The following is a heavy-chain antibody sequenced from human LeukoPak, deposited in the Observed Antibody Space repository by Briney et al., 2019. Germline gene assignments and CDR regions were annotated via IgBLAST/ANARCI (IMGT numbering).Heavy chain of an antibody. CDR1: GFTFSSYA. Sequence: GGSLRLSCAASGFTFSSYAMSWVRQAPGKGLEWVSGISGSGGSTYYADSVKGRFIISRDNSKNTLYLQMNSLRAEDTAVYYCANQHSRSWYDLFDYWGQGTLVTVSS. CDR3: ANQHSRSWYDLFDY. CDR2: ISGSGGST. D-gene: IGHD6-13*01. V-gene: IGHV3-23*01. J-gene: IGHJ4*02.